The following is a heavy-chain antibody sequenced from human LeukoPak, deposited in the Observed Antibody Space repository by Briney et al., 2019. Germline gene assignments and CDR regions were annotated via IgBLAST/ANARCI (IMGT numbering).Heavy chain of an antibody. D-gene: IGHD3-22*01. Sequence: GGSLRLSCAASEFTFSSYSMNWVRQAPGKGLEWVSYITNSGNSKSYADSVKGRFTISRDNTKNSLYLQMNGLRAEDTAVYYCARTWSSGYLTFDYWGQGILVTVSS. CDR2: ITNSGNSK. CDR1: EFTFSSYS. CDR3: ARTWSSGYLTFDY. V-gene: IGHV3-48*01. J-gene: IGHJ4*02.